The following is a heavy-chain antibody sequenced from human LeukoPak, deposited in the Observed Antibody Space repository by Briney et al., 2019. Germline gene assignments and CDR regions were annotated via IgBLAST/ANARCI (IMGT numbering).Heavy chain of an antibody. CDR1: GFTFRNLA. Sequence: GRSLRLSCATSGFTFRNLAMHWVRQAPGKGLEWVAVISYSGTTEYYAAPVKGRFAISRDNSRNTLYLQMNSLRPDDTAVYYCLRNEASYTLVQDNWRDSWGPGTLVTVSS. J-gene: IGHJ5*01. CDR2: ISYSGTTE. V-gene: IGHV3-30*09. D-gene: IGHD3-10*01. CDR3: LRNEASYTLVQDNWRDS.